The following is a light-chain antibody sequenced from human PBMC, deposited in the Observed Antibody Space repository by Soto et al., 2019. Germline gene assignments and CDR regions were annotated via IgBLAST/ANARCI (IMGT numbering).Light chain of an antibody. CDR1: SSDVGNYNW. V-gene: IGLV2-11*01. CDR3: CSYAGSNTGV. CDR2: DVN. Sequence: QSALTQPRSVSGSPGQSVTISCTGTSSDVGNYNWVSWYQQHPGKAPKLMIYDVNERPSGVPDRFSGSKSGNTASLTISVLQAEDEADYHCCSYAGSNTGVFGGGTKLTVL. J-gene: IGLJ3*02.